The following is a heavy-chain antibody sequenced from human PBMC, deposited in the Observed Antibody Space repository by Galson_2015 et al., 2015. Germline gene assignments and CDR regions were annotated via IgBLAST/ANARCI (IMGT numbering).Heavy chain of an antibody. J-gene: IGHJ4*02. CDR1: GFTVSSNY. CDR3: ARSPAGGVRGGADY. Sequence: SLRLSCAASGFTVSSNYMSWVRQAPGKGLEWVSLIYSGGNTYYADSVKGRFTISRDNSKNTLYLQMNSLRVEDTAVYYCARSPAGGVRGGADYWGQGTLVTVSS. D-gene: IGHD3-10*01. CDR2: IYSGGNT. V-gene: IGHV3-53*01.